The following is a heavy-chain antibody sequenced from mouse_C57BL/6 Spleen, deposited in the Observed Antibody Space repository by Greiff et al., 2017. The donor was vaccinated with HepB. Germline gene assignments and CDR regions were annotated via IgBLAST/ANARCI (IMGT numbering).Heavy chain of an antibody. J-gene: IGHJ4*01. CDR1: GFTFSDYG. CDR3: ARDNDYDGDYYAMDY. D-gene: IGHD2-4*01. V-gene: IGHV5-17*01. CDR2: ISSGSSTI. Sequence: EVQVVESGGGLVKPGGSLKLSCAASGFTFSDYGMHWVRQAPEKGLEWVAYISSGSSTIYYADTVKGRFTISRDNAKNTLFLQMTSLRSEDTAMYYCARDNDYDGDYYAMDYWGQGTSVTVSS.